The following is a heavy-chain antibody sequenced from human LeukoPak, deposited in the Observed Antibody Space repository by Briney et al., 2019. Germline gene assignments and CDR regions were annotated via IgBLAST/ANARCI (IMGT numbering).Heavy chain of an antibody. CDR3: ARGGGGIQLWFTPPTDY. CDR2: INPSGGST. V-gene: IGHV1-46*01. CDR1: GYTFTSYY. J-gene: IGHJ4*02. D-gene: IGHD5-18*01. Sequence: ASVKVSCTASGYTFTSYYMHWVRQAPGQGLEWMGIINPSGGSTSYAQKFQGRVTMTRDTSTSTVYMELSSLRSEDTAVYYCARGGGGIQLWFTPPTDYWGQGTLVTVSS.